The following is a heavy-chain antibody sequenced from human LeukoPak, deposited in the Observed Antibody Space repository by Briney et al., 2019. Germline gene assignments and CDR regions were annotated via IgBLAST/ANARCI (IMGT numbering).Heavy chain of an antibody. J-gene: IGHJ4*02. CDR2: INHSGST. V-gene: IGHV4-34*01. CDR1: GGSFSGYY. Sequence: SETLSLTCAVYGGSFSGYYWSWIRQPPGKGLEWIGEINHSGSTNYNPSLKSRVTISVDTSKNQFSLKLSSVTAADTAVYYCARVIPSYGSGSYSDYWGQGTLVTVSS. D-gene: IGHD3-10*01. CDR3: ARVIPSYGSGSYSDY.